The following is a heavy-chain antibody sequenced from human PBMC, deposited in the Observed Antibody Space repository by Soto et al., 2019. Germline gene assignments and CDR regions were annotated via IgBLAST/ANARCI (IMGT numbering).Heavy chain of an antibody. Sequence: QVQLQQSGPGLVKPSQTLSLTCTVSGGSISYEYYHWTWIRQSPGKGLEWIGYIHYSGSIIYNPSFKSRVTIEVDTSKNQFSLQLSSVTAADTAVYFCAREDDGGDRDYYGLDVWGQGTTVTVSS. V-gene: IGHV4-30-4*08. CDR3: AREDDGGDRDYYGLDV. CDR2: IHYSGSI. D-gene: IGHD2-21*02. J-gene: IGHJ6*02. CDR1: GGSISYEYYH.